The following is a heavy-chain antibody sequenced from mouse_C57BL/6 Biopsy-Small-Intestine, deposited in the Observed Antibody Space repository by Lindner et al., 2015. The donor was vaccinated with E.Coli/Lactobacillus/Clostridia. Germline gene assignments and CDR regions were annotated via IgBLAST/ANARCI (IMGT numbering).Heavy chain of an antibody. D-gene: IGHD1-1*01. CDR2: IDPEDGET. V-gene: IGHV14-2*01. J-gene: IGHJ2*01. CDR3: ASHGSSYYFDY. CDR1: GFNIKDYY. Sequence: VQLQESGAELVKSGASVKLSCTASGFNIKDYYMHWVKQRTEQGLEWIGRIDPEDGETKYAPKFQGKATITADTSSNTAYLQLSSLTSEDTAVYYCASHGSSYYFDYWGQGTTLTVSS.